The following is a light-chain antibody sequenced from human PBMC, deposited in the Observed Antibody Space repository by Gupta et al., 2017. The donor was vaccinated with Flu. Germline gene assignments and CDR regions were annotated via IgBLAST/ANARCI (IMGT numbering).Light chain of an antibody. Sequence: QMPQSPPSLTASAGDRVLITCRASQNIATLLNWYQQKPGKAPNLLIYDTSVLFSGVPSRFTGSGSGREFTLTIDNLQPEDFATYYCQQGNSSRALTFGRGTRVEI. CDR2: DTS. V-gene: IGKV1-39*01. CDR1: QNIATL. J-gene: IGKJ1*01. CDR3: QQGNSSRALT.